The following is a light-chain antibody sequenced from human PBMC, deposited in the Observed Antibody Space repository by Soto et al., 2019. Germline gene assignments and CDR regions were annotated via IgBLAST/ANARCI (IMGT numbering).Light chain of an antibody. V-gene: IGKV3D-20*02. CDR2: DAS. J-gene: IGKJ4*01. CDR3: QQSYSTPLT. Sequence: ETVLSQSPGTLSLSPGERDTLSCRASQSVSSSSLAWYQQKRGQAPRLLIHDASSRATGIPDRFSGSGSGTDFTLTISSLQPEDFATYYCQQSYSTPLTFGGGTNVAIK. CDR1: QSVSSSS.